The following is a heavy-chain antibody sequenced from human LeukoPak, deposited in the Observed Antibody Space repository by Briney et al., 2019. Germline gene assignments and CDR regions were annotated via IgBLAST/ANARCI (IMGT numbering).Heavy chain of an antibody. CDR2: ISSSSSYI. D-gene: IGHD3-22*01. CDR1: GFTFSSYS. V-gene: IGHV3-21*01. CDR3: ARDLAGGYYPNFDY. Sequence: GGSLRLSYAASGFTFSSYSMNWVRQAPGKGLEWVSSISSSSSYIYYADSVKGRFTISRDNAKNSLYLQMNSLRAEDTAVYYCARDLAGGYYPNFDYWGQGTLVTVSS. J-gene: IGHJ4*02.